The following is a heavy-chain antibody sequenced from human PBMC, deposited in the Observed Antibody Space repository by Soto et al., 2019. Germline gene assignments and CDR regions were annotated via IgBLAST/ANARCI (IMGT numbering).Heavy chain of an antibody. CDR1: GGSISSGGYY. CDR3: ARGRGYEDSSGYFGTDRYYFDY. CDR2: IYYSGST. D-gene: IGHD3-22*01. J-gene: IGHJ4*02. Sequence: QVQLQESGPGLVKPSQTLSLTCTVSGGSISSGGYYWSWIRQHPGKGLEWIGYIYYSGSTYYNPSLKSRVTISVGTSKNQVALNLSSGTAADTDVSYCARGRGYEDSSGYFGTDRYYFDYWGQGTLVTVSS. V-gene: IGHV4-31*03.